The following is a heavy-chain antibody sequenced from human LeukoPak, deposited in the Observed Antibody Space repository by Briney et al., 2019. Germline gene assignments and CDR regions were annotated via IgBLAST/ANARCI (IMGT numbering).Heavy chain of an antibody. V-gene: IGHV1-3*01. D-gene: IGHD5-18*01. Sequence: ASVKVSCKASGYTFTSYAMHWVRQAPGQRLEWMGWLNAGNGNTKYSQKFQGRVTITRDTSASTAYMELSSLRSEDTAVYYCAREPAMGPYYYYGMDVWGKGTTVTVSS. CDR2: LNAGNGNT. CDR3: AREPAMGPYYYYGMDV. J-gene: IGHJ6*04. CDR1: GYTFTSYA.